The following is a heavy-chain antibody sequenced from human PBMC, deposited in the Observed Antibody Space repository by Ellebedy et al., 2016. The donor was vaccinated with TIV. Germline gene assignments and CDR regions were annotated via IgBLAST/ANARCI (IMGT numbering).Heavy chain of an antibody. V-gene: IGHV3-30-3*01. D-gene: IGHD2-21*01. CDR2: ISLDETSK. J-gene: IGHJ4*02. CDR3: ARDAYGSIDY. Sequence: GESLKISXAASGFTFSTYAIHWVRQAPGRGLECVALISLDETSKNYADSVKGRFTISRDNSKNTLYLQMNSLRGEDTAVYYCARDAYGSIDYWGQGTLVTVSS. CDR1: GFTFSTYA.